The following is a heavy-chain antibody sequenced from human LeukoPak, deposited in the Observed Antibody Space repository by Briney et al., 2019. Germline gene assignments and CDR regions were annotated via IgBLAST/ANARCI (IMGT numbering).Heavy chain of an antibody. J-gene: IGHJ4*02. D-gene: IGHD2-2*01. CDR1: GGTFSSYA. CDR3: ARESGGHYCSSTSCYGPSTFDY. V-gene: IGHV1-69*13. CDR2: IMHIFGTA. Sequence: PWASVKVSCTASGGTFSSYAMRWVRQAPGQGLEWVGGIMHIFGTANYAQKFQGRVTITADESTSTAYMELSSLRSEDTAVYYCARESGGHYCSSTSCYGPSTFDYWGQGTLVTVSS.